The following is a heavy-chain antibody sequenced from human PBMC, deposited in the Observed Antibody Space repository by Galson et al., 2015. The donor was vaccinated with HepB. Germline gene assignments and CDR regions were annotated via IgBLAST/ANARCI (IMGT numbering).Heavy chain of an antibody. CDR3: SRLGDFSGYSSS. J-gene: IGHJ4*02. D-gene: IGHD6-13*01. Sequence: SLRLSCAASGFTFSGSAIHWVRQASGKGLEWVGRIRSKGSSYATAYAASLKGRFTISRGDSKNTAYLHMISLKTEDTAVYYCSRLGDFSGYSSSWGQGTLVTVSS. V-gene: IGHV3-73*01. CDR2: IRSKGSSYAT. CDR1: GFTFSGSA.